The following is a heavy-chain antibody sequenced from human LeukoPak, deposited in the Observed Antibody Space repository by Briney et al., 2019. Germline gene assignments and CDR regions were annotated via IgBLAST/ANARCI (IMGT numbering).Heavy chain of an antibody. D-gene: IGHD3-22*01. J-gene: IGHJ4*02. CDR1: GYTFISYG. Sequence: ASVKVSCKASGYTFISYGISWVRQAPGQGLEWMGWISAYNGNTNYAQKLQGRVTMTTDTSTSTAYMELRSLRSDDTAVYYCARVDSSGYYFDYWGQGTLVTVPS. V-gene: IGHV1-18*01. CDR2: ISAYNGNT. CDR3: ARVDSSGYYFDY.